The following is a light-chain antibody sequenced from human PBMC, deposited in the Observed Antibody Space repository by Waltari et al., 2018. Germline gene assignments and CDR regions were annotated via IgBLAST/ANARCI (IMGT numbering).Light chain of an antibody. Sequence: DIVMTQSPDSLAVSLCERAPINCKSSQSVLYSSNNKNYLAWSQQKPGQPPKLLIYWASTRESGVPDRFSGSGSGTDFTLTISSLQAEDVAVYYCQQYYSTPRTFGQGTKVEIK. CDR3: QQYYSTPRT. CDR1: QSVLYSSNNKNY. V-gene: IGKV4-1*01. J-gene: IGKJ1*01. CDR2: WAS.